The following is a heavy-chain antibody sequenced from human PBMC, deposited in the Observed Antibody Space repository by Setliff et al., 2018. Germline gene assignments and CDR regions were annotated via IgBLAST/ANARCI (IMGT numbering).Heavy chain of an antibody. CDR3: VKDMAGSYFDGRFDY. CDR2: ISGRSSRI. Sequence: LRLSCAASGFMFSSYSMNWVRQAPGKGLEWLSSISGRSSRIYYAGSVRGRFIISRDNAKNSLSLQMNSLRVEDTALYYCVKDMAGSYFDGRFDYWGPGTLVTVSS. D-gene: IGHD1-26*01. CDR1: GFMFSSYS. V-gene: IGHV3-21*04. J-gene: IGHJ4*02.